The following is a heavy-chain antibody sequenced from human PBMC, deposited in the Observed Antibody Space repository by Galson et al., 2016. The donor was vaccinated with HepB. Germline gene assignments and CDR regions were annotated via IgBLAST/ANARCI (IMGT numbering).Heavy chain of an antibody. D-gene: IGHD2-2*01. CDR1: GFTFSSNA. Sequence: SLRLSCAASGFTFSSNAMHWVRQAPGKGLEWVAVISYDGSNKYYAESVKGRFTVSRDNSKNTLHLQMNRRRAEDTAVYYCARDIVEVPAEGPYYYNFGMDVWGLGTTVTVSS. CDR2: ISYDGSNK. V-gene: IGHV3-30-3*01. J-gene: IGHJ6*02. CDR3: ARDIVEVPAEGPYYYNFGMDV.